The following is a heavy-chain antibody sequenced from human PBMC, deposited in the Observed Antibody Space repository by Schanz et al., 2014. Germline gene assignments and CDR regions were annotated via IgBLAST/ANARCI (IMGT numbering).Heavy chain of an antibody. D-gene: IGHD6-19*01. CDR1: GGTFNSYT. CDR3: TRLRRADPHGFDV. Sequence: QVQLVQSGAEVKKPGSSMKVSCKASGGTFNSYTINWVRQAPGQGLEWLGRIMPLRGIGNNAWKFQDRLTITADKSMNITYMELSSLGTEDTAVYYCTRLRRADPHGFDVWGQGTTVTVS. J-gene: IGHJ6*02. V-gene: IGHV1-69*02. CDR2: IMPLRGIG.